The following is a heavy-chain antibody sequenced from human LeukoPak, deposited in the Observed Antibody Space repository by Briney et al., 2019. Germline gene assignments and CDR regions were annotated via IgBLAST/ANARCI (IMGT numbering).Heavy chain of an antibody. J-gene: IGHJ4*02. CDR1: GFTFSSYG. V-gene: IGHV3-30*02. D-gene: IGHD6-6*01. CDR2: IRYDGSNK. Sequence: GGSLRLSCAASGFTFSSYGMHWVCQAPGKGLGWVAFIRYDGSNKYYADSVKGRFTISRDNSKNTLYLQMNSLRAEDTAVHYCAKDRGAARSFDYWGQGTLVTVSS. CDR3: AKDRGAARSFDY.